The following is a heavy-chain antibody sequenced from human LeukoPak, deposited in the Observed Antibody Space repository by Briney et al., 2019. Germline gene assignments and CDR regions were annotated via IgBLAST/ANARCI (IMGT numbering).Heavy chain of an antibody. CDR1: GGSISSYY. CDR2: IYYSGST. J-gene: IGHJ4*02. CDR3: AGMGKSSSSLTPDYFDY. V-gene: IGHV4-59*01. D-gene: IGHD6-6*01. Sequence: SETLSLTCTVSGGSISSYYWSWIRQPPGKGLEWIGYIYYSGSTNYNPSLKSRVTISVDTSKNQFSLKLSSVTAADTAVYYCAGMGKSSSSLTPDYFDYWGQGTLVTVSS.